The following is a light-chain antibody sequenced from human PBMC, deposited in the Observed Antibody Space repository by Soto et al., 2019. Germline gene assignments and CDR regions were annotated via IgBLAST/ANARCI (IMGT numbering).Light chain of an antibody. V-gene: IGLV1-51*01. CDR2: ANT. J-gene: IGLJ2*01. Sequence: QSVLTQPPSVSAAPGQKVTISCSGSTSNIGSNYVSWYQQFPGTAPKLLIFANTQRPSGIPDRFSGSMSGTSATLGITGLQTGDEADYYCGTWDNSLRGVVFGGGTKVTVL. CDR3: GTWDNSLRGVV. CDR1: TSNIGSNY.